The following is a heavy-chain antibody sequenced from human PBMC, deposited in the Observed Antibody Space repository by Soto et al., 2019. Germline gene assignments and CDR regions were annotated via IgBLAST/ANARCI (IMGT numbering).Heavy chain of an antibody. V-gene: IGHV5-51*01. Sequence: VASLKISCERSGYSVTSYWSCWVRQMPGKGLEWMGIIYPGDSNTTYSQSFQGQVTISVDKSIDTAYVQWSSLKTSDTAIYFCARHAGAYDSSGLTYWGQGTQVTV. D-gene: IGHD3-22*01. J-gene: IGHJ4*02. CDR1: GYSVTSYW. CDR2: IYPGDSNT. CDR3: ARHAGAYDSSGLTY.